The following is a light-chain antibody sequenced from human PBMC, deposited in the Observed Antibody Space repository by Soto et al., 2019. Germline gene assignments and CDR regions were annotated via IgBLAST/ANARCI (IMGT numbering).Light chain of an antibody. J-gene: IGLJ3*02. Sequence: QSVLTQPASVSGSPGQSITISCTGTSSDVGIYKYVSWYQQHPGKAPKLIIYEVSDRPSGVSNRFSGSKSGNTASLTISGLQAEDEADYYCSSFTSSSTWVFGGGTQLTVL. V-gene: IGLV2-14*01. CDR3: SSFTSSSTWV. CDR2: EVS. CDR1: SSDVGIYKY.